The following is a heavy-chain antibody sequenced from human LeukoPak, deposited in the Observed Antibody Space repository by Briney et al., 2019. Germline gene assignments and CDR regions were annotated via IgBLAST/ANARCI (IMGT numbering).Heavy chain of an antibody. J-gene: IGHJ4*02. CDR1: GFTVTSNY. D-gene: IGHD7-27*01. Sequence: GGSLRLSCATSGFTVTSNYMSWVRQAPGKGLEWVSVIYTGATTYYADSVKGRFTISRDTSENTLYLQMFSLSAEDTAVYYCARVALSGGDFDYWGQGTLVTVSS. CDR3: ARVALSGGDFDY. CDR2: IYTGATT. V-gene: IGHV3-66*01.